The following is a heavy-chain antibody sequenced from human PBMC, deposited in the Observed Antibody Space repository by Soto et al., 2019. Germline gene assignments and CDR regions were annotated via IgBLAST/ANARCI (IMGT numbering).Heavy chain of an antibody. CDR1: GYTFTSYD. V-gene: IGHV1-8*02. Sequence: ASVKVSCKASGYTFTSYDIHWVRQAAGQGPEWMGSVTPRNGDTAFAQKYQGRVTVTSNTSMSTVYMELSNLRSDDTAVYYCARGGSYWARRHYFDSWGQGTLVTVSS. J-gene: IGHJ4*02. CDR3: ARGGSYWARRHYFDS. CDR2: VTPRNGDT. D-gene: IGHD2-8*02.